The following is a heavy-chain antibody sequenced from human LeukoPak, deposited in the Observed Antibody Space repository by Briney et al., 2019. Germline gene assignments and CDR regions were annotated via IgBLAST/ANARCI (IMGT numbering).Heavy chain of an antibody. D-gene: IGHD3-3*01. J-gene: IGHJ4*02. Sequence: PSETLSLTCAVSGYSISSGYYWGWIRQPPGKGLEWIGSIYHSGSTYYNPSLKSRVTISVDTSKNQSSLKLSSVTAADTAVYYCARKGYDFWSGYLSYWGQGTLVTVSS. CDR2: IYHSGST. V-gene: IGHV4-38-2*01. CDR3: ARKGYDFWSGYLSY. CDR1: GYSISSGYY.